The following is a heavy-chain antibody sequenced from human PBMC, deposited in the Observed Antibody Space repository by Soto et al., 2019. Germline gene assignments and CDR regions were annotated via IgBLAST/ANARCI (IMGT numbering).Heavy chain of an antibody. V-gene: IGHV4-34*01. CDR3: ARAVAVAAHSTFDY. CDR1: GGSFSGYY. J-gene: IGHJ4*02. Sequence: SSETLSLTCAVYGGSFSGYYWSWIRQPPGKGLEWIGEINHSGSTNYNPSLKSRVTISVDTSKNQFSLKLSSVTAADTAVYYCARAVAVAAHSTFDYWGQGTLVTVSS. CDR2: INHSGST. D-gene: IGHD2-15*01.